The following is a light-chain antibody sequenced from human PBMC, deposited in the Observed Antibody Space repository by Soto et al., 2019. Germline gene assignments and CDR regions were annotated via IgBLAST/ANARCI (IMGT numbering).Light chain of an antibody. CDR2: GNS. CDR1: SSNIGATYD. V-gene: IGLV1-40*01. Sequence: QSVMTQPPSVSGAPGPRVTISCTGSSSNIGATYDVQWYQQLPGTAPKLLIYGNSNRPSGVPDRFSGSKSGTSASLAITGLQADDEADYYCQSYDSSLSAHDVFGTGTKLTVL. J-gene: IGLJ1*01. CDR3: QSYDSSLSAHDV.